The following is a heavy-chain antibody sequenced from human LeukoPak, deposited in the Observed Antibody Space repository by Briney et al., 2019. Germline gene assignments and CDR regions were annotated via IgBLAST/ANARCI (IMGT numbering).Heavy chain of an antibody. CDR1: GFTFSNYW. Sequence: GGSLRLSCAASGFTFSNYWMTWVRQAPGKGLEWVANMNQDGSEKYYVDSMKGRFTISRDNAKNSLYLQMNSLRAEDTAVYYCARADGYPDYWGQGTLVTVSS. J-gene: IGHJ4*03. CDR3: ARADGYPDY. CDR2: MNQDGSEK. V-gene: IGHV3-7*01.